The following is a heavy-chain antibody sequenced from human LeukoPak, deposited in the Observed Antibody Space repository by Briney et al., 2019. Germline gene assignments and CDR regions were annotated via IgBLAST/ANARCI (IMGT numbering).Heavy chain of an antibody. J-gene: IGHJ5*02. V-gene: IGHV4-4*07. D-gene: IGHD3-22*01. CDR3: ARVYCYDSSGYYWFDP. CDR2: MSASGST. Sequence: PSETLSLTCTVSGGSISSYYWSWIRQPAGRGLEWIGRMSASGSTNYSPSLKSRVTMSVDTSKNQFSLRLNSVTAADTAVYYCARVYCYDSSGYYWFDPWGQGTLVTVSS. CDR1: GGSISSYY.